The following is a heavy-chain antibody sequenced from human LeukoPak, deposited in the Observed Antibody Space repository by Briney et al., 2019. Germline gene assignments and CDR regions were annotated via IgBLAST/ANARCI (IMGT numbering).Heavy chain of an antibody. V-gene: IGHV4-4*02. Sequence: SETLSLTCAVSGGSISSNNWWIWVRQSPEKGLEWIGEIYHDGSTNYNPSLKSRVTISMDKSKNQLSLKLNFVTAADTAVYYCARGSDWSPEYFQHWGQGTLVTVSS. CDR2: IYHDGST. D-gene: IGHD1-1*01. CDR1: GGSISSNNW. CDR3: ARGSDWSPEYFQH. J-gene: IGHJ1*01.